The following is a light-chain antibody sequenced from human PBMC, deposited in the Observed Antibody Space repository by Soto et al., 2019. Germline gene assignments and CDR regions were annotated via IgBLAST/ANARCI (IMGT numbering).Light chain of an antibody. CDR3: MQALTAPPT. CDR2: LAS. J-gene: IGKJ1*01. V-gene: IGKV2-28*01. Sequence: DIVMPQSPLSLPFTPGEPASISCRSSQSLLHSNGNHYLEWYFQKPGQSPQLLIYLASIRASGVPDRFSGSGSGTDFTLKISRVEAEDVGVYHCMQALTAPPTFGQGTKVDIK. CDR1: QSLLHSNGNHY.